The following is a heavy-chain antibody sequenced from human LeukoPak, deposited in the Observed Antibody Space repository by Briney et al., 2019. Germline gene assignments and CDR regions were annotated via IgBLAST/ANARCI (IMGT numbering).Heavy chain of an antibody. D-gene: IGHD1-26*01. CDR3: AREVGATYFDY. CDR1: GFTFSDYY. CDR2: ISSSGGTI. V-gene: IGHV3-11*01. J-gene: IGHJ4*02. Sequence: GGSLRLSCAASGFTFSDYYISWIRQAPGKGLEWVSYISSSGGTIYYADSVRGRFTISRDNAKNSLSLQMNSLRAEDTAVYFRAREVGATYFDYWGQGTLVTVSS.